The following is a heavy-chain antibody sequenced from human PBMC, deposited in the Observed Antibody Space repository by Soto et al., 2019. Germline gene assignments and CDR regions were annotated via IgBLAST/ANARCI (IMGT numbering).Heavy chain of an antibody. D-gene: IGHD6-13*01. Sequence: QVQLQESGPGLVKPSQTLSLTCTVSGGSISSGGYYWSWIRQHPGKGLEWIGYIYYSGSTYYNPSLKSRVTISVDTSKNQFSLKLSSVTAADTAVYYCARDVYSSSWYERRRGVGRFDPWGQGTLVTVSS. CDR3: ARDVYSSSWYERRRGVGRFDP. CDR2: IYYSGST. J-gene: IGHJ5*02. CDR1: GGSISSGGYY. V-gene: IGHV4-31*03.